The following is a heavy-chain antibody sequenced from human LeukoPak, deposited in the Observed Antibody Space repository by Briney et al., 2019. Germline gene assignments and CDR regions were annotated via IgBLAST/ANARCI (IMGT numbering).Heavy chain of an antibody. CDR3: AKGSYYDILTGYYGGMY. Sequence: PGGSLRLSCAASGFTFSSYGMSWVRQAPGKGLEWVSAISGSGGSTYYADSVKGRFTISRDNSKNTLYLQMNSLRAEDTAVYYCAKGSYYDILTGYYGGMYWGQGTQVTVSS. J-gene: IGHJ4*02. CDR1: GFTFSSYG. V-gene: IGHV3-23*01. CDR2: ISGSGGST. D-gene: IGHD3-9*01.